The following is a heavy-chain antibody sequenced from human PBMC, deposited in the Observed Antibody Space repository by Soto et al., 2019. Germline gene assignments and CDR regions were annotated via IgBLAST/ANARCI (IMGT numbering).Heavy chain of an antibody. CDR1: GGSISSYY. D-gene: IGHD5-18*01. J-gene: IGHJ4*02. CDR2: IYYSGST. CDR3: ARDTGGPTAMVDY. Sequence: SETLSLTCTVSGGSISSYYWSWIRQPPGKGLEWIGYIYYSGSTNYNPSLKSRVTISVDTSKNQFSLKLSSVTAADTAVYYCARDTGGPTAMVDYWGQGTLVTVSS. V-gene: IGHV4-59*01.